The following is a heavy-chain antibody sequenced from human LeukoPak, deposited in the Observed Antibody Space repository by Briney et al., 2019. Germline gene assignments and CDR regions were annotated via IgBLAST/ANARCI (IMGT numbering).Heavy chain of an antibody. J-gene: IGHJ4*02. CDR3: ARLWFPSVVTPLSD. D-gene: IGHD4-23*01. V-gene: IGHV1-2*02. CDR2: INPNSGGT. Sequence: ASVKVSCKASGYTFTGYYMHWVRQAPGQGLEWMGWINPNSGGTNYAQKFQGRVTMTRDTSISTAYMELSRLRSDDTAVYYCARLWFPSVVTPLSDWGQGTLVTVSS. CDR1: GYTFTGYY.